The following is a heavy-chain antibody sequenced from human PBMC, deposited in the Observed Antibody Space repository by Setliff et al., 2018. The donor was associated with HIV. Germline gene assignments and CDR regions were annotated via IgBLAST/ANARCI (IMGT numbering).Heavy chain of an antibody. CDR1: GCTFNNYG. Sequence: ASVMDSCKACGCTFNNYGISWVRQAPGRGLGWMGWISADRGDTNYAQKFQGRLTITTDTSTSTVYMQQSSLRSEDTAVYDCARAGVVVAATSYYYGMDVWGQGTTVTVSS. D-gene: IGHD2-15*01. V-gene: IGHV1-18*01. CDR3: ARAGVVVAATSYYYGMDV. J-gene: IGHJ6*02. CDR2: ISADRGDT.